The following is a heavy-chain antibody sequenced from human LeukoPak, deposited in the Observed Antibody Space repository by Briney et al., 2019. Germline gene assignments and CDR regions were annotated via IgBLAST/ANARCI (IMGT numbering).Heavy chain of an antibody. D-gene: IGHD2-15*01. CDR1: GFIFSDYY. CDR2: IRYDGSNK. V-gene: IGHV3-30*02. Sequence: PGGSLRLSCAASGFIFSDYYMGWIRQAPGKGLEWVAFIRYDGSNKYYADSVKGRFTISRDNSKNTLYLQMNSLRAEDTAVYYCAKELSLLHNWFDPWGQGTLVTVSS. J-gene: IGHJ5*02. CDR3: AKELSLLHNWFDP.